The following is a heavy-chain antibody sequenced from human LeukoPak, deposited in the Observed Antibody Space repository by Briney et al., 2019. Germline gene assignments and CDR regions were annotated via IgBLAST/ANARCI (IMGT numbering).Heavy chain of an antibody. V-gene: IGHV5-51*01. Sequence: GESLKISCKGSGYSFTSYWIGWVRQMPGKGLEWMGIIYPGDSDTRYSLSFQGQVTISADKSISTAYLQWSSLKASDTATYYCARHWVGGYCSSTSCYTGLDYWGQGTLVTVSS. D-gene: IGHD2-2*02. CDR1: GYSFTSYW. CDR3: ARHWVGGYCSSTSCYTGLDY. J-gene: IGHJ4*02. CDR2: IYPGDSDT.